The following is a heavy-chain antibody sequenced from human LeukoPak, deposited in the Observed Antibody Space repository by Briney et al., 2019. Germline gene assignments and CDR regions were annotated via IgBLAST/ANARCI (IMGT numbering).Heavy chain of an antibody. V-gene: IGHV3-21*01. CDR2: ITSSGTYI. CDR3: ARDPCYCMDV. CDR1: GFTFNNYN. Sequence: PGGSLRLSCATSGFTFNNYNMNWVRQAPGRALEWVSSITSSGTYIFYADSVKGRFTISRDNAKNSLYLQMNSLGPEDTAVYYCARDPCYCMDVWGKGTTVTISS. J-gene: IGHJ6*03.